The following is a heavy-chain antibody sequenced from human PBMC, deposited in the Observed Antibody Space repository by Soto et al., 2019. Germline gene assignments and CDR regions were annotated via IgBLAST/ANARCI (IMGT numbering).Heavy chain of an antibody. CDR1: GFPFSSYG. CDR3: ARDDTSEISGSYYFDY. J-gene: IGHJ4*02. D-gene: IGHD1-26*01. Sequence: QVQLVESGGGVVQPGRSLRLSCAASGFPFSSYGMHWVRQAPGKGLEWVAVIWYDGSNKYYADSVKGRFTISRDNSKNTLYLQMNSLRAEDTAVYYCARDDTSEISGSYYFDYWGQGTLVTVPS. CDR2: IWYDGSNK. V-gene: IGHV3-33*01.